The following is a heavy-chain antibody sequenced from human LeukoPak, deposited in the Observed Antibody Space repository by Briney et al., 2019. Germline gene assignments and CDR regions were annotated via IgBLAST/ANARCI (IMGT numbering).Heavy chain of an antibody. V-gene: IGHV4-4*07. Sequence: PSETLSLTCTVSGGSISSYYWSWIRQPAGKGLEWIGRIYTSGSTNYNPSLKSRVTISVDKSMNQFSLKLSSVTAADTAVYYCAGSGYSLDAFDIWGQGTMVTVSS. CDR1: GGSISSYY. CDR2: IYTSGST. CDR3: AGSGYSLDAFDI. D-gene: IGHD3-3*01. J-gene: IGHJ3*02.